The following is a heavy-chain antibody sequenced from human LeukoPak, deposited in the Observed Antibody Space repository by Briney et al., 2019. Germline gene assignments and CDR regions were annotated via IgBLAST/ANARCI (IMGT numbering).Heavy chain of an antibody. Sequence: GGSLRLSCAASGFTFDDYAMHWVRQAPGKGLEWVSGISWNSGSIGYADSVKGRFTISRDNAKNTLYLQMNSLRAEDTAVYYCAKDRYSYGSLLVGFDYWGQGTLVTVSS. J-gene: IGHJ4*02. V-gene: IGHV3-9*01. CDR3: AKDRYSYGSLLVGFDY. D-gene: IGHD5-18*01. CDR1: GFTFDDYA. CDR2: ISWNSGSI.